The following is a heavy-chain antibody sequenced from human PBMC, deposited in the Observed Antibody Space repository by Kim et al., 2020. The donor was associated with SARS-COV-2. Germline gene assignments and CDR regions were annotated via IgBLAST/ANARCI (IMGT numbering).Heavy chain of an antibody. V-gene: IGHV3-9*01. CDR3: AKGEWFGELVDY. D-gene: IGHD3-10*01. CDR2: ISWNSGSI. Sequence: GGSLRLSCAASGFTFDDYAMHWVRQAPGKGLEWVSGISWNSGSIGYADSVKGRFTISRDNAKNSLYLQMNSLRAEDTALYYCAKGEWFGELVDYWGQGTLVTVSS. CDR1: GFTFDDYA. J-gene: IGHJ4*02.